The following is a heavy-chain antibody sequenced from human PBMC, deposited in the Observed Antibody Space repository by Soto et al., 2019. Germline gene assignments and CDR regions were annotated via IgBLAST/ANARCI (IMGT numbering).Heavy chain of an antibody. J-gene: IGHJ4*02. CDR2: IIPIFGTA. CDR3: ARDHGGYYDSSGYYAFDY. Sequence: SVKVSCKASGGTFSSYAISWVRQAPGQGLEWMGGIIPIFGTANYAQKFQGRVTITADESTSTAYMELSSLRSEDTAVYYRARDHGGYYDSSGYYAFDYWGQGTLVTV. D-gene: IGHD3-22*01. CDR1: GGTFSSYA. V-gene: IGHV1-69*13.